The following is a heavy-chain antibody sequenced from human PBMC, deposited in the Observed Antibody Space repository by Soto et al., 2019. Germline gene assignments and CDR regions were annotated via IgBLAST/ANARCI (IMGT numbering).Heavy chain of an antibody. Sequence: QVQLQESGPGLVKPSQTLSLTCTVSGDSISSDGYYWSWICQHPVRGLEWIGNIYYSGDTHYNPSLKSRVAISMDTSKNQFSLKLSSVTAADTAVYYCARDDYDDGGKDWFDPWGQGTLVTVSS. J-gene: IGHJ5*02. D-gene: IGHD4-17*01. V-gene: IGHV4-31*03. CDR3: ARDDYDDGGKDWFDP. CDR1: GDSISSDGYY. CDR2: IYYSGDT.